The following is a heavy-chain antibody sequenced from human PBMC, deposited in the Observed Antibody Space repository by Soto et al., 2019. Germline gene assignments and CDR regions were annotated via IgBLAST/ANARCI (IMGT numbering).Heavy chain of an antibody. D-gene: IGHD1-26*01. CDR1: GFTFSSYS. J-gene: IGHJ3*02. CDR3: ARRGAHDAFDI. V-gene: IGHV3-21*01. Sequence: GGSLRLSCAASGFTFSSYSMNWVRQAPGKGLEWVSSISSSSSYIYYADSVKGRFTISRDNAKNSLYLQMNSLRAEDTAVYYCARRGAHDAFDIWGQGTMVTVSS. CDR2: ISSSSSYI.